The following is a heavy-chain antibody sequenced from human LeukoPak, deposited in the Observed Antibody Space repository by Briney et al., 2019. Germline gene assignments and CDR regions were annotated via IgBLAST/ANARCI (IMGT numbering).Heavy chain of an antibody. Sequence: PGGSLRLSCAASGFTFSSYEMNWVRQAPGKGLEWVSYISSSGSTIYYADSVKGRFTISRDNAKNSLYLQMNSLRAEDTAVYYCARNYGDYVWDVAFDIWGQGTMVTVSS. V-gene: IGHV3-48*03. D-gene: IGHD4-17*01. J-gene: IGHJ3*02. CDR3: ARNYGDYVWDVAFDI. CDR1: GFTFSSYE. CDR2: ISSSGSTI.